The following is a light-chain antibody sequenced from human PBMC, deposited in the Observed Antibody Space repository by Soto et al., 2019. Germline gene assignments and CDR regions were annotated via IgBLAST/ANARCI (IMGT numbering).Light chain of an antibody. CDR3: QSYDNSLSGWV. J-gene: IGLJ3*02. V-gene: IGLV1-40*01. CDR2: GNS. CDR1: TSNIRAGYD. Sequence: QSVLTQPPSVSGAPGQRVTLSCTGSTSNIRAGYDVHWYQQLPGTAPKLLIYGNSNRPSGVPDRFSGSKSGTSASLAITGLQAEDEADYYCQSYDNSLSGWVFGGGTKLTVL.